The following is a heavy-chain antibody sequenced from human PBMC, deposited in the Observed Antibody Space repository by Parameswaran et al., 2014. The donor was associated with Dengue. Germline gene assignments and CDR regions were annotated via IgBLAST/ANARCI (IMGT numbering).Heavy chain of an antibody. Sequence: WVRQAPGQGLEWMGWINPNNGGTKYAQKFQGRVTMTRDTSISTAYMEVSRLKSDDTAVYFCARGLYSAYDFPVFGYWGQGTLVTVSS. V-gene: IGHV1-2*02. CDR2: INPNNGGT. D-gene: IGHD5-12*01. J-gene: IGHJ4*02. CDR3: ARGLYSAYDFPVFGY.